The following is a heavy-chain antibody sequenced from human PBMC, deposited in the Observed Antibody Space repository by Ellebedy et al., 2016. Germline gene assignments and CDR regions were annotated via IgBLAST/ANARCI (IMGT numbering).Heavy chain of an antibody. CDR2: ISYDGSNK. J-gene: IGHJ6*02. V-gene: IGHV3-30*18. CDR1: GFTFSSYG. Sequence: GGSLRLXXAASGFTFSSYGMHWVRQAPGKGLEWVAVISYDGSNKYYADSVKGRFTISRDNSKNTLYLRMNSLRAEDTAVYYCAKDCGYYQDYYGMDVWGQGTTVTVSS. CDR3: AKDCGYYQDYYGMDV. D-gene: IGHD3-22*01.